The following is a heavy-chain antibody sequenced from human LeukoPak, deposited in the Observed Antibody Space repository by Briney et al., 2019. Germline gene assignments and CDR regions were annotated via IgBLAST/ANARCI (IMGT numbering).Heavy chain of an antibody. CDR1: GFTFSDYY. D-gene: IGHD2-21*01. J-gene: IGHJ4*02. CDR2: ISFSGSTM. CDR3: ARGALTYYYDY. V-gene: IGHV3-11*01. Sequence: GGSLRLSCAASGFTFSDYYMSWIRQAPGKGLEWVSYISFSGSTMYYAESVKGRITISRDNAKNPLYLQMNSLRAEDTAVYYCARGALTYYYDYWGQGTLVTVSS.